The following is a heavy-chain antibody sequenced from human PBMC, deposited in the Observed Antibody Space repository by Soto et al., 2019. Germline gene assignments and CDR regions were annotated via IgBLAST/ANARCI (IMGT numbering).Heavy chain of an antibody. CDR1: GGTFSSYA. Sequence: GASVKVSCKASGGTFSSYAISWVRQAPGQGLEWMGGIIPIFGTANYAQKFQGRVTITADESTSTAYMELSSLRSEDTAVYYCARVYDSSGYYYPGGAFDIWGQGTMVTVSS. CDR2: IIPIFGTA. CDR3: ARVYDSSGYYYPGGAFDI. D-gene: IGHD3-22*01. V-gene: IGHV1-69*13. J-gene: IGHJ3*02.